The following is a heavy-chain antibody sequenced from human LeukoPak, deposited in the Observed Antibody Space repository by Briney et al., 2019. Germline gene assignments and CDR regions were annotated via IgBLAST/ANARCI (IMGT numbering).Heavy chain of an antibody. D-gene: IGHD1-26*01. V-gene: IGHV3-74*01. CDR3: ARADYSGSYYR. CDR1: GFTFSSYW. CDR2: INSDGSST. Sequence: GGSLRLSCAASGFTFSSYWMHWVRQAPGKGLVWVSRINSDGSSTSYADSVKGRFTISRDNAENTLYLQMNSLRAEDTAVYYCARADYSGSYYRWGQGTLVTVSS. J-gene: IGHJ5*02.